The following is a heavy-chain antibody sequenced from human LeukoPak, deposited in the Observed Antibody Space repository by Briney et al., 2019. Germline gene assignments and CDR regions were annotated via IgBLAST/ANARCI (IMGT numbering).Heavy chain of an antibody. D-gene: IGHD6-6*01. J-gene: IGHJ5*02. CDR2: INPNSGGT. V-gene: IGHV1-2*02. CDR1: GYTLTGYY. Sequence: ASVKVSCKASGYTLTGYYMHWVRQAPGQGLEWMGWINPNSGGTNYAQKFQGRVTMTRDTSISTAYMELSRLRSDDTAVYYCERLFASSSEDWFDPWGQGTLVTASS. CDR3: ERLFASSSEDWFDP.